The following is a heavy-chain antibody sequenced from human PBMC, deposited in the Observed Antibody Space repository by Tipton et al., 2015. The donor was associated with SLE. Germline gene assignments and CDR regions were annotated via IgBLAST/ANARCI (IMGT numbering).Heavy chain of an antibody. D-gene: IGHD3-3*01. V-gene: IGHV4-59*08. CDR2: IYYTGNT. J-gene: IGHJ6*02. CDR1: GGSISSYY. Sequence: TLSLTCTVSGGSISSYYWSWIRQPPGKGLEWIGYIYYTGNTNYNPSLTSRVAISVDPSKNQISLKLYSVTAADTAVYYCARLSGTRAPVWGQGTTVTVSS. CDR3: ARLSGTRAPV.